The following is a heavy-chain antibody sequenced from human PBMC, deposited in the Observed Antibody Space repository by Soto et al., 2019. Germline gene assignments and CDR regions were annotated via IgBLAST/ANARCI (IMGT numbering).Heavy chain of an antibody. J-gene: IGHJ4*02. CDR3: ARGRYCSGGSCYWTFDY. CDR2: SKNKINGYTT. Sequence: GGSLRLSCATSGFTFSDHYMDWVRQAPGKGLEWVGRSKNKINGYTTEYAASVKGRFTISRDDSEDSLYLQMNSLKTEDTAVYYCARGRYCSGGSCYWTFDYWGQGTLVTVSS. V-gene: IGHV3-72*01. D-gene: IGHD2-15*01. CDR1: GFTFSDHY.